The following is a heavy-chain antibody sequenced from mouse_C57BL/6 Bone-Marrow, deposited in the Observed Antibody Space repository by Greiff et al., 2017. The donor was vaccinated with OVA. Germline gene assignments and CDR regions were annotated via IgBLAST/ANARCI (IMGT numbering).Heavy chain of an antibody. CDR1: GYTFTDYY. Sequence: VQLQQSGAELVRPGASVKLSCKASGYTFTDYYINWVKQRPGQGLEWIARIYPGSGNTYYNEKFKGKATLTAEKSSSTAYMQLSSLTSEDSAVYFCARGGWYGSRYFDYWGQGTTLTVSS. D-gene: IGHD1-1*01. J-gene: IGHJ2*01. CDR2: IYPGSGNT. V-gene: IGHV1-76*01. CDR3: ARGGWYGSRYFDY.